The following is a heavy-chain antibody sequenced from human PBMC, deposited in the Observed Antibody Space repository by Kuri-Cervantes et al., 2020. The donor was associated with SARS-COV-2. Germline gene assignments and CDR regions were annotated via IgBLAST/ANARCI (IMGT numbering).Heavy chain of an antibody. D-gene: IGHD6-19*01. Sequence: ASVKVSCKASGYTFTSYDINWVRQATGQGLEWMGWMNPNSGNTGYAQKFQGRVTITRNTSISTAYMELSSLGSEDTAVYYCASTILGLNSSGWYGYFDYWGQGTLVTVSS. CDR3: ASTILGLNSSGWYGYFDY. CDR2: MNPNSGNT. J-gene: IGHJ4*02. CDR1: GYTFTSYD. V-gene: IGHV1-8*03.